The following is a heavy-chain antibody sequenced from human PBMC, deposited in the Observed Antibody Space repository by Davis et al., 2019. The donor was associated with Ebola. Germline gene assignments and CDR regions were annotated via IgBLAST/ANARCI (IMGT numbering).Heavy chain of an antibody. V-gene: IGHV3-23*01. CDR3: ARKSGPDY. CDR2: ISGSGGTT. D-gene: IGHD1-1*01. CDR1: VITFSSYA. Sequence: GESLKISCADSVITFSSYAMTWVRQAPGKGLEWVSAISGSGGTTYYAGSVKGRFTVSRDNSKNTLYLQMNSLRAEDTAVYYCARKSGPDYWGQGTLVTVSS. J-gene: IGHJ4*02.